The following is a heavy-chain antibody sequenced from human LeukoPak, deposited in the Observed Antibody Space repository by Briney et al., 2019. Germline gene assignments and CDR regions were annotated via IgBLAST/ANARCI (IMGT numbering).Heavy chain of an antibody. J-gene: IGHJ4*02. Sequence: SETLSLTCAVSGYSISSGYYWGWIRQPPGKGLEWIGSIYHSGSTNYNPSLKSRVTISVDTSKNQFSLKLSSVTAADTAVYYCARVEKIQLWLQADYWGQGTLVTVSS. CDR1: GYSISSGYY. D-gene: IGHD5-18*01. V-gene: IGHV4-38-2*01. CDR3: ARVEKIQLWLQADY. CDR2: IYHSGST.